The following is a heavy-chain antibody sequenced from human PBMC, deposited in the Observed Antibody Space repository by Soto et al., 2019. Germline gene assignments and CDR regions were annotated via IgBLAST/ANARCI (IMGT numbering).Heavy chain of an antibody. D-gene: IGHD2-21*01. J-gene: IGHJ4*02. CDR2: ISRDGSTM. CDR1: GVTLSNFG. CDR3: VGEVASGY. V-gene: IGHV3-30*03. Sequence: QVQLVESGGGVVQPGRSLRLSCAASGVTLSNFGMHWVRQAPGKGLEWVAVISRDGSTMFYADSVKGRFTISRDSSRKTLCLQMNSLRAEDTGVYHCVGEVASGYWGQGTLVTVSS.